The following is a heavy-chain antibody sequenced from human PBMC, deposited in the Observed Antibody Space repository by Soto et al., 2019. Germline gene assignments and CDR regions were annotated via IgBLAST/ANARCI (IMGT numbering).Heavy chain of an antibody. CDR1: GFTFSSYW. Sequence: EVQLVESGGGLVQPGGSLRLSCAASGFTFSSYWMSWVRQAPGKGLEWVANIKQDGSEKYYVDSVKGRFTISRDNAKNSLYLQMNSLRAEDTAVYYWARRAGGTFTDAFDIWGQGTMVTVSS. V-gene: IGHV3-7*01. J-gene: IGHJ3*02. CDR2: IKQDGSEK. CDR3: ARRAGGTFTDAFDI. D-gene: IGHD3-16*01.